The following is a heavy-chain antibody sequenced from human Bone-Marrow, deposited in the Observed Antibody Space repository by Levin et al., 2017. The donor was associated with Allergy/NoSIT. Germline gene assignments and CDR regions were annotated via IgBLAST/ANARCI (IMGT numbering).Heavy chain of an antibody. J-gene: IGHJ6*02. Sequence: PGGSLRLSCVASGFTVSNSHMTWVRQAPGQGLEWVSIIYSGDFFSGGTTYYADSVKGRFTISRDNSQNTVFLQMNSLRGDDTAVYYCARLGYYDVMTGEDYKYGLDVWGRGTTVIVS. CDR3: ARLGYYDVMTGEDYKYGLDV. CDR1: GFTVSNSH. V-gene: IGHV3-53*01. D-gene: IGHD3-9*01. CDR2: IYSGDFFSGGTT.